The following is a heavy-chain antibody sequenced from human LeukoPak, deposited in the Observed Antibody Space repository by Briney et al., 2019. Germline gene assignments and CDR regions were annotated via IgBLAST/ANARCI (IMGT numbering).Heavy chain of an antibody. J-gene: IGHJ5*01. V-gene: IGHV4-61*02. D-gene: IGHD2-15*01. CDR3: ARDRYCSGGSCYDS. Sequence: SEPLSLTCTLSVGSISSGSYYCSWVRQPAGKGLEWIGRIYTSGITNYNPSLKVRVTISVDTSHSHFSLKPSYVTAADTAVYYCARDRYCSGGSCYDSWGQGTLVTVSS. CDR1: VGSISSGSYY. CDR2: IYTSGIT.